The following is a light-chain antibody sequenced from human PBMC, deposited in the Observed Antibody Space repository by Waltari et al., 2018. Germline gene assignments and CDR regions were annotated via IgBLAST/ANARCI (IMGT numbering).Light chain of an antibody. J-gene: IGLJ2*01. Sequence: QSALTQPASMSGSPGPSITISCTGTSSDFGGSYVSWYQQHPGKAPRLIIYDGSNRPSGVSARFSGSKSANTASLTISGLQAEDEADYYCNTYRGSATVVFGGGTRLTVL. CDR1: SSDFGGSY. V-gene: IGLV2-14*03. CDR2: DGS. CDR3: NTYRGSATVV.